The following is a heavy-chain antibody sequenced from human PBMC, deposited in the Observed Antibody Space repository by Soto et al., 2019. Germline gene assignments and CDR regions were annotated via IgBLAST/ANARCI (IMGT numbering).Heavy chain of an antibody. D-gene: IGHD3-22*01. Sequence: QVQLVQSGAEVKKPGSSVKVSCKASGGTFSSYAISWVRQAPGQGLEWMGGIIPIFGTANYAQKFQGRVTITAAESTSTAYMELSSLRSEDTAVYYCAALYYYDSSGYYGYFDYWGQGTLVTVSS. CDR1: GGTFSSYA. J-gene: IGHJ4*02. CDR3: AALYYYDSSGYYGYFDY. CDR2: IIPIFGTA. V-gene: IGHV1-69*01.